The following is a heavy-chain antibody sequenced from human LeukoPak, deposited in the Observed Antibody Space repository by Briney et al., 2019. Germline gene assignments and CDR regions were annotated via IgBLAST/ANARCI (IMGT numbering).Heavy chain of an antibody. V-gene: IGHV1-18*01. CDR1: GYTFPNYG. CDR3: ARAGRRIAAAHDY. CDR2: VSTYNGNT. J-gene: IGHJ4*02. D-gene: IGHD6-13*01. Sequence: ASVKVSCKASGYTFPNYGISWLRQAPGQGLEWMGWVSTYNGNTNYAQKLQGRVTMTTDTSTSTAYMELRSLRSDDTAVYYCARAGRRIAAAHDYWGQGTLVTVSS.